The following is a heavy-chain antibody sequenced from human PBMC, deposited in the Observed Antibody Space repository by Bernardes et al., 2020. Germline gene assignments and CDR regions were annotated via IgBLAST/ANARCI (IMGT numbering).Heavy chain of an antibody. V-gene: IGHV5-51*01. J-gene: IGHJ4*02. CDR3: ARPPMDYGDHADPLDY. Sequence: GASLKISSNGSGYTFTQYWIGWVRNIPGKGLEWMGIIYPGDSGTRYSPSFEGQVIISVDKSTSTAYLQWSSLKASDTAMYYCARPPMDYGDHADPLDYWGQGTLVTVSS. D-gene: IGHD4-17*01. CDR1: GYTFTQYW. CDR2: IYPGDSGT.